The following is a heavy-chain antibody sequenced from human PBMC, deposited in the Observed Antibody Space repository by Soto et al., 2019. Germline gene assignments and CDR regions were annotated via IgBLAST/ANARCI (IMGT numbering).Heavy chain of an antibody. J-gene: IGHJ4*02. CDR3: ARDLRYDILTGYTIDY. D-gene: IGHD3-9*01. Sequence: ASVKVSCKASGYTFTSYGISWVRQAPGQGLEWMGWISAYNGNTNYAQKLQGRVTVTTDTSTSTAYMELRSLRSDDTAVYYCARDLRYDILTGYTIDYWGQGTLVTVSS. CDR1: GYTFTSYG. V-gene: IGHV1-18*04. CDR2: ISAYNGNT.